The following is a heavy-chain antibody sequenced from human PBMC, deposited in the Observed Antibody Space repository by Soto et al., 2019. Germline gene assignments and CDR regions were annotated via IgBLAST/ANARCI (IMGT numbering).Heavy chain of an antibody. J-gene: IGHJ4*02. D-gene: IGHD3-22*01. CDR3: ARDKKSGYSYFFDY. CDR1: GFTFSSYS. CDR2: ISSSSSTI. Sequence: PGGSLRLSCAASGFTFSSYSMNWVRHAPGKGLEWVSYISSSSSTIYYADSVKGRFTISRDNAKNSLYLQMNSLRDEDTAVYYCARDKKSGYSYFFDYWGQGTLVTVSS. V-gene: IGHV3-48*02.